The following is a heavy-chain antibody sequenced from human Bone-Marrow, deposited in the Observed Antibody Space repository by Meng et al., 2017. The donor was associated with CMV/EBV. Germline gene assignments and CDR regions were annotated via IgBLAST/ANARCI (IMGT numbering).Heavy chain of an antibody. V-gene: IGHV3-30-3*01. CDR3: ARGSIVVVIGAFDI. J-gene: IGHJ3*02. CDR2: ISYDGSNK. Sequence: GGSLRLSCAASGFTFSSYAMHWVRQAPGKGLEWVAVISYDGSNKYYADSVKGRFTISRDNSKNTLYLQMNSLRAEDTAVYYCARGSIVVVIGAFDIWGQGTMVTVSS. D-gene: IGHD3-22*01. CDR1: GFTFSSYA.